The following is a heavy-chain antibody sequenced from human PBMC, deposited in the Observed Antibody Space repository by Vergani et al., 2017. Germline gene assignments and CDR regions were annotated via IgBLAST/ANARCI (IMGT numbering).Heavy chain of an antibody. CDR1: GESFTSYH. Sequence: QVQLQQWGGGLLKPSETLSLTCVVNGESFTSYHWTWIRQSPGEGLEWVGDIDHTGRPDYNPSLKSRLTMSVEKSRNQFSLTHNSVTANDTAIYFCARVNTETNGHLYYCYYLDVWVQGTAVTVS. J-gene: IGHJ6*03. CDR3: ARVNTETNGHLYYCYYLDV. V-gene: IGHV4-34*01. CDR2: IDHTGRP. D-gene: IGHD4-11*01.